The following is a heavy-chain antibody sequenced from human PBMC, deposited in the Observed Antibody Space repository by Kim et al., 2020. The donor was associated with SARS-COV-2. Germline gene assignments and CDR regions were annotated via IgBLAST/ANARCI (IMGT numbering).Heavy chain of an antibody. D-gene: IGHD3-10*01. V-gene: IGHV1-3*01. CDR3: ARDPALRGVPHLYGMDV. J-gene: IGHJ6*02. CDR1: GYTFTSYA. CDR2: INAGNGNT. Sequence: ASVKVSCKASGYTFTSYAMHWVRQAPGQRLEWMGWINAGNGNTKYSQKFQGRVTITRDTSASTAYMELSSLRSEDTAVYYCARDPALRGVPHLYGMDVWGQGTTVTVSS.